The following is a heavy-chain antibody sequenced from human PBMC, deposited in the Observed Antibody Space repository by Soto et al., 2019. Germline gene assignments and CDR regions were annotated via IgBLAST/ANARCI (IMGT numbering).Heavy chain of an antibody. CDR2: ISPGGGST. V-gene: IGHV1-46*01. Sequence: ASVKVSCKAPGNIFTNYYVHWVRQAPGQGLEWMGVISPGGGSTTYAQRLQGRVTITADESTSTVYLELTSLRSEDTAFYHCAGSTYGEYPIDYWGQGTLVTVSS. CDR1: GNIFTNYY. D-gene: IGHD4-17*01. J-gene: IGHJ4*02. CDR3: AGSTYGEYPIDY.